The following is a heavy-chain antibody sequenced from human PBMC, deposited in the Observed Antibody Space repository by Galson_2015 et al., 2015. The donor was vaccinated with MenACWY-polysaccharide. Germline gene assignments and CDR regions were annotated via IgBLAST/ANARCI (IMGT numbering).Heavy chain of an antibody. D-gene: IGHD3-22*01. CDR2: INPICGST. Sequence: SVKVSCKASGYTFTSYYMHWLRQAPGQGLEWMVIINPICGSTSYAQKFQGRVTMTRDTSTSTVYMELSSLRSEATAVHYCAREGTMILVGTFDDWGQGTLVTVSS. CDR1: GYTFTSYY. J-gene: IGHJ4*02. V-gene: IGHV1-46*03. CDR3: AREGTMILVGTFDD.